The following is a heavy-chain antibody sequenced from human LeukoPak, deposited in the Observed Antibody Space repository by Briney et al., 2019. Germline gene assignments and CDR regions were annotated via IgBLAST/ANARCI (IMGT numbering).Heavy chain of an antibody. CDR2: IYHSGST. CDR1: GGSISSSGYY. Sequence: SETLSLTCTVSGGSISSSGYYWGWIRQPPGKGLEWIGYIYHSGSTYYNPSLKSRVTISVDRSKNQFSLKLSSVTAADTAVYYCARGYSGYEDYWGQGTLVTVSS. D-gene: IGHD5-12*01. J-gene: IGHJ4*02. CDR3: ARGYSGYEDY. V-gene: IGHV4-39*07.